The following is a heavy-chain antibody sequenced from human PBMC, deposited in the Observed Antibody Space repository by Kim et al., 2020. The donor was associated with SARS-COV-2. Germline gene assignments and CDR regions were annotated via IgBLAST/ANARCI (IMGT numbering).Heavy chain of an antibody. CDR2: IKSKTDGGTT. V-gene: IGHV3-15*01. J-gene: IGHJ6*02. CDR1: GFTFSNAW. Sequence: GGSLRLSCAASGFTFSNAWMSWVRQAPGKGLEWVGRIKSKTDGGTTDYAAPVKGRFTISRDDSKNTLYLQMNSLKTEDTAVYYCATDRIAAAPAPVTAIQWGMDVWGQGTTVTVSS. D-gene: IGHD2-21*02. CDR3: ATDRIAAAPAPVTAIQWGMDV.